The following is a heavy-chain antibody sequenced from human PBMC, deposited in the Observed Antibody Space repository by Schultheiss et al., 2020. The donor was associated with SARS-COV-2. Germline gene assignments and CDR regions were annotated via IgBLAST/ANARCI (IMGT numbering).Heavy chain of an antibody. V-gene: IGHV4-30-2*01. D-gene: IGHD6-6*01. CDR1: GGSISSGGYY. Sequence: SETLSLTCTVSGGSISSGGYYWSWIRQHPGKGLEWIGYIYHSGSTYYNPSLKSRVTISVDRSKNQFSLKLSSVTAADTAVYYCARGYSSSSWVYYYYGMDVWGQGTTVTVSS. CDR2: IYHSGST. CDR3: ARGYSSSSWVYYYYGMDV. J-gene: IGHJ6*02.